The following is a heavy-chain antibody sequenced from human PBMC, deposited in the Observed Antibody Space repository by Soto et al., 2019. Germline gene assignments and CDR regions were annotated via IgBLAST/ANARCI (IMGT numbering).Heavy chain of an antibody. J-gene: IGHJ4*02. V-gene: IGHV4-31*03. CDR1: GGSISSGGYY. D-gene: IGHD3-22*01. CDR3: ARSYYDSSGGFDY. CDR2: IYYSGST. Sequence: SETLSLTCTVSGGSISSGGYYWSWIRQHPGKGLEWIGYIYYSGSTYYNPSLKSRVTISVDTSKNQFSLKLSSVTAADTAVYYCARSYYDSSGGFDYWGQGTLVTVSS.